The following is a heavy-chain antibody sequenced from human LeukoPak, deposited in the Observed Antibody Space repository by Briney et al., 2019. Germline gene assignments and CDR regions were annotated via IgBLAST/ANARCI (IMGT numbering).Heavy chain of an antibody. D-gene: IGHD3-3*01. J-gene: IGHJ4*02. V-gene: IGHV3-7*01. CDR2: IKQDGSEK. CDR3: WIFGVVKGFDY. CDR1: GFTFSSYA. Sequence: GGSLRLSCAASGFTFSSYAMSWVRQAPGKGLEWVANIKQDGSEKYYVDSVKGRFTISRDNAKNSLYLQMNSLRAEDTAVYYCWIFGVVKGFDYWGQGTLVTVSS.